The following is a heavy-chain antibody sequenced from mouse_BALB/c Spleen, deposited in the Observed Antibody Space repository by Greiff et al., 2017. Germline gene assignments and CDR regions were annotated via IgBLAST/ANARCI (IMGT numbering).Heavy chain of an antibody. D-gene: IGHD4-1*01. CDR3: TRGWEFAY. V-gene: IGHV1-54*01. CDR2: INPGSGGT. J-gene: IGHJ3*01. Sequence: QVQLQQSGAELVRPGTSVKVSCKASGYAFTNYLIEWVKQRPGQGLEWIGVINPGSGGTNYNEKFKGKAILTADKSSSTAYMQLSSLTSDDSAVYCGTRGWEFAYWGQGTLVTVSA. CDR1: GYAFTNYL.